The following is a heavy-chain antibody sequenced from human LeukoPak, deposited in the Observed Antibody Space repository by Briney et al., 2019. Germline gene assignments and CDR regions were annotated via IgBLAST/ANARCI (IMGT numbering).Heavy chain of an antibody. V-gene: IGHV1-2*02. Sequence: ASVTVSCKASGHTFTDYYIQWVRQAPGQGLEWMGWINPNSGGSNYAQKFQGRVTMTRDRSISTAYMELRSLRSDDTAVYYCARGSYWYDGWGQGILVTVSS. CDR3: ARGSYWYDG. J-gene: IGHJ5*02. CDR2: INPNSGGS. D-gene: IGHD6-13*01. CDR1: GHTFTDYY.